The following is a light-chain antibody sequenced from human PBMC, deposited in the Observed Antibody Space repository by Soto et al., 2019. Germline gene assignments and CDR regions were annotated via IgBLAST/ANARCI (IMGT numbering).Light chain of an antibody. CDR3: HQYGRSPWT. Sequence: EIVLTQSPGTLSLSPGQRATLSCRASEGVASNYLAWYQNKPGQSPRLRWFGASNRATGIPDRVSGSGSGADFTLTISRVEPEDFAVYYCHQYGRSPWTLGQGTKVDIK. CDR1: EGVASNY. V-gene: IGKV3-20*01. J-gene: IGKJ1*01. CDR2: GAS.